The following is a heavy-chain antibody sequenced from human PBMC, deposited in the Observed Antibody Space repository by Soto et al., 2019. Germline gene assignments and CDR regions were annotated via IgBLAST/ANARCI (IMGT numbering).Heavy chain of an antibody. CDR1: GGSFSGHY. Sequence: SETLSLTCAVYGGSFSGHYWSWIRQPPGKGLEWIGEINHSGSTNYNPSLKSRVTISVDTSKNQFSLKLSSVTAADTAVYYCARGADDGIVVVPAAMFYDYWGQGTLVTVSS. D-gene: IGHD2-2*01. CDR3: ARGADDGIVVVPAAMFYDY. J-gene: IGHJ4*02. CDR2: INHSGST. V-gene: IGHV4-34*01.